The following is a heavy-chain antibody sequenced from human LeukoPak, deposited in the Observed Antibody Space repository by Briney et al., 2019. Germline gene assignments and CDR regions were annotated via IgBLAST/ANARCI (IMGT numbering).Heavy chain of an antibody. CDR3: GKTTVGYSSGQKPAWPVDY. CDR1: GFTFGSHA. Sequence: GGSLRLSCEASGFTFGSHAMYWVRQAPGKGLEWVAGIFGSGGSPHYADSVKGRFTISRDNSRNTVSLQINSLRAEDTAVYYCGKTTVGYSSGQKPAWPVDYWGQGTLVTVSS. CDR2: IFGSGGSP. V-gene: IGHV3-23*01. D-gene: IGHD5-18*01. J-gene: IGHJ4*02.